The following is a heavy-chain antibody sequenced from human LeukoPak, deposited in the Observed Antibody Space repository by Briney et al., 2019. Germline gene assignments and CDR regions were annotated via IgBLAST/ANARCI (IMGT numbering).Heavy chain of an antibody. CDR3: ATRSGYCSSTSCYTWYYYYGMDV. Sequence: SVKVSCKASGGTFSSYAISWVRQAPGQGLEWMGGIIPIFGTANYAQKCQGRVTITADESTSTAYMELSSLRSEDTAVYYCATRSGYCSSTSCYTWYYYYGMDVWGKGTTVTVSS. J-gene: IGHJ6*04. D-gene: IGHD2-2*02. CDR1: GGTFSSYA. V-gene: IGHV1-69*13. CDR2: IIPIFGTA.